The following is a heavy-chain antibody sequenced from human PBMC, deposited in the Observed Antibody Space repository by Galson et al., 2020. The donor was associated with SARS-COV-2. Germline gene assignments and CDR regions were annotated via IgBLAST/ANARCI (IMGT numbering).Heavy chain of an antibody. CDR2: INHSGST. J-gene: IGHJ5*02. CDR3: ARLKVYCSSTSCYDNWFDP. V-gene: IGHV4-34*01. CDR1: GGSFSGYY. D-gene: IGHD2-2*01. Sequence: ETSETLSLTCAVYGGSFSGYYWSWIRQPPGKGLEWIGEINHSGSTNYNPSLKSRVTISVDTSKNQFSLKLSSVTAADTAVYYCARLKVYCSSTSCYDNWFDPWGQGTLVTVSS.